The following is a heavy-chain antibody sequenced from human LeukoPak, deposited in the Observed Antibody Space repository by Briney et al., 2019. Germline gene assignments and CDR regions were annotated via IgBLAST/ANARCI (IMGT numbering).Heavy chain of an antibody. CDR1: GGSISSGSYH. CDR3: ARHRHIVVVTAMRIWFDP. J-gene: IGHJ5*02. V-gene: IGHV4-39*01. D-gene: IGHD2-21*02. CDR2: INHSGST. Sequence: SETLSLTCTVSGGSISSGSYHWSWIRQPPGKGLEWIGEINHSGSTNYNPSLKSRVTISVDTSKNQFSLKLSSVTAADTAVYYCARHRHIVVVTAMRIWFDPWGQGTLVTVSS.